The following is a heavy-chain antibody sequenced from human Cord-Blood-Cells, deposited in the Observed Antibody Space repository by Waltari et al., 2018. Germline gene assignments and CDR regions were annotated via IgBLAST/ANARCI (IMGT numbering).Heavy chain of an antibody. D-gene: IGHD6-13*01. J-gene: IGHJ4*02. CDR3: ARRSIAAAGTDY. V-gene: IGHV4-39*01. Sequence: GWIRQPPGKGLEWIGSIYYSGSTYYNPSLKSRVTISVDTSKNQFSLKLSSVTAADTAVYYCARRSIAAAGTDYWGQGTLVTVSS. CDR2: IYYSGST.